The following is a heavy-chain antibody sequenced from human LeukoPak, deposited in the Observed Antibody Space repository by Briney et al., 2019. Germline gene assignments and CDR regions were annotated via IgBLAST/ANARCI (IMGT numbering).Heavy chain of an antibody. D-gene: IGHD1-26*01. CDR2: FDPEDGET. J-gene: IGHJ4*02. CDR3: ATGVVGATSAPPDY. V-gene: IGHV1-24*01. CDR1: RYTLTELS. Sequence: ASVKVSCKVSRYTLTELSMHWVRQAPGKGLEWMGGFDPEDGETIYAQKFQGRVTMTEDTSTDTAYMELSSLRSEDTAVYYCATGVVGATSAPPDYWGQGTLVTVSS.